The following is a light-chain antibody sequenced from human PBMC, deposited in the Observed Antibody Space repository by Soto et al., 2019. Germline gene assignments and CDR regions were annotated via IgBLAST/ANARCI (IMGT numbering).Light chain of an antibody. CDR3: ATWDDSLDGWV. CDR1: SSNIGNNA. J-gene: IGLJ3*02. V-gene: IGLV1-44*01. Sequence: QSVLTQPPSASGSPGQRVIISCSGSSSNIGNNAVNWYQHLPGTSPKLLIYRNSQRPSGVPDRFSGSKSGTSASLAISGLQSADETDYYCATWDDSLDGWVFGGGTKLTVL. CDR2: RNS.